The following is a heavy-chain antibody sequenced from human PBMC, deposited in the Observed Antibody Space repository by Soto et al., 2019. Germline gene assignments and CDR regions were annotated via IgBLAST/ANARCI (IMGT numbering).Heavy chain of an antibody. V-gene: IGHV3-30*18. CDR2: ISYDGSSK. CDR1: GFTFSSYG. D-gene: IGHD1-26*01. J-gene: IGHJ5*02. CDR3: AKGSIVGATKDWFDP. Sequence: QVQLVESGGGVVQPGRSLRLSCAASGFTFSSYGMYWVRQAPGKGLEGVAVISYDGSSKYYADSVKGRLTISRDNSENTLYLQMNSLRAEDTAVYYCAKGSIVGATKDWFDPWGQGTLVTVSS.